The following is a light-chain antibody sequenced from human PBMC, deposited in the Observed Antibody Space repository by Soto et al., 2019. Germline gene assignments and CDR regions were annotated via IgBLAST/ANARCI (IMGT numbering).Light chain of an antibody. Sequence: DIQMTQSPSTLSASVGDRVTITCRASPSISSWLAWYQQKPGKAPKLLIYKASSLESGVPSRFSGSGSGTEFTLTISSLQPDDFATYYCQQYNSYPWTFGQGTKVDIK. CDR2: KAS. CDR3: QQYNSYPWT. J-gene: IGKJ1*01. CDR1: PSISSW. V-gene: IGKV1-5*03.